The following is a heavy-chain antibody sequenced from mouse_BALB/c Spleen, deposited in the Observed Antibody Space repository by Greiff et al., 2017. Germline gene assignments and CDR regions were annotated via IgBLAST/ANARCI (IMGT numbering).Heavy chain of an antibody. CDR1: GFTFSSYA. Sequence: DVHLVESGGGLVKPGGSLKLSCAASGFTFSSYAMSWVRQSPEKRLEWVAEISSGGSYTYYPDTVTGRFTISRDNAKNTLYLEMSSLRSEDTAMYYCARDYRDAMDYWGQGTSVTVSS. J-gene: IGHJ4*01. CDR2: ISSGGSYT. D-gene: IGHD2-14*01. CDR3: ARDYRDAMDY. V-gene: IGHV5-9-4*01.